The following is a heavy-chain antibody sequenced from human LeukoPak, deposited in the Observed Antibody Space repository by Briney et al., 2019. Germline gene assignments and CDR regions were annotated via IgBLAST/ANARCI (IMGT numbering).Heavy chain of an antibody. D-gene: IGHD5-12*01. V-gene: IGHV3-23*01. J-gene: IGHJ2*01. CDR2: ISGSGDTT. Sequence: GGSLRLSCAASGFTFSNYAMSWVRQPPGKGLEWVSLISGSGDTTYYADSVKGRFTISRDNSKNTLYLQMNSLRAEDTAVYYCAKDYSLATYWYFDLWGRGTLVTVSS. CDR1: GFTFSNYA. CDR3: AKDYSLATYWYFDL.